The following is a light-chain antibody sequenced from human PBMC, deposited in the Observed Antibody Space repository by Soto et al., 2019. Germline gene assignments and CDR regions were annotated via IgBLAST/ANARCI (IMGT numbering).Light chain of an antibody. V-gene: IGLV2-14*01. CDR1: NSDVGGYEY. J-gene: IGLJ2*01. Sequence: QSVLTQPASVSGSPGQSITISCTGPNSDVGGYEYVSWFQQHPGKAPKLILYEVSNRLSGVSNRFSGSKSGNTASLKISGLQAEDEGDYYCSSFTSDNSVVFGGGTKLTVL. CDR3: SSFTSDNSVV. CDR2: EVS.